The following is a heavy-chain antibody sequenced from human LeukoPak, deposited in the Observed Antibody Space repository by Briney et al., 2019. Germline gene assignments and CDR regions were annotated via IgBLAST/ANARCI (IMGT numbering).Heavy chain of an antibody. CDR3: ARTTEGGYSYGHFYYYYMDV. CDR1: GGSISSYY. Sequence: PSETLSLTCTVSGGSISSYYWSWIRQPPGKGLEWIGYIYYSGSTNYKSSLKSRVTISVDTSKNQFSLKLSSVTAADTAVYYCARTTEGGYSYGHFYYYYMDVWGKGTTVTISS. D-gene: IGHD5-18*01. V-gene: IGHV4-59*01. J-gene: IGHJ6*03. CDR2: IYYSGST.